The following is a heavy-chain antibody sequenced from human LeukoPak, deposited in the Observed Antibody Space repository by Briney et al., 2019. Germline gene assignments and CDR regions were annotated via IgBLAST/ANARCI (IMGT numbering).Heavy chain of an antibody. CDR2: IYYSGST. J-gene: IGHJ4*02. CDR3: ARDLDYVFDY. CDR1: GGSIRSYY. Sequence: SETLSLTCTVSGGSIRSYYWSWIRQPLGKGLEWIGYIYYSGSTNYNPSLKSRVTISVDTSKNQFSLKLSSVTAADTAVYYCARDLDYVFDYWGQGTLVTVSS. V-gene: IGHV4-59*01. D-gene: IGHD4-17*01.